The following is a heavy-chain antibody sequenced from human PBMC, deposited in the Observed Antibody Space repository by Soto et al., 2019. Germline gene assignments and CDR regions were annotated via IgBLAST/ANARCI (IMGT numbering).Heavy chain of an antibody. CDR3: ARDSGGYGRFHY. CDR2: IYYSGST. D-gene: IGHD3-22*01. J-gene: IGHJ4*02. V-gene: IGHV4-31*03. Sequence: SETLSLTCTVSGGSISNGDYYWSWIRQHPGKGLEWIGYIYYSGSTYYNPSLKSRVTISVDTSKNQFSLNLSSVTAADTAVYYCARDSGGYGRFHYWGQGTLVTVS. CDR1: GGSISNGDYY.